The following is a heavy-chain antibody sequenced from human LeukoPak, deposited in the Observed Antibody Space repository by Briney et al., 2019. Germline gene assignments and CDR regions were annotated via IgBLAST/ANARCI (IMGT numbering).Heavy chain of an antibody. CDR3: ARGWKEFDY. V-gene: IGHV4-59*01. CDR1: GGSISSYY. D-gene: IGHD1-1*01. Sequence: PSETLSLTCTVSGGSISSYYWSCIRQPPGKGLEWIGYIYYSGSTNYNPSLKSRVTISVDTPKNQFSLKLSSVTAADTAVYYCARGWKEFDYWGQGTLVTVSS. J-gene: IGHJ4*02. CDR2: IYYSGST.